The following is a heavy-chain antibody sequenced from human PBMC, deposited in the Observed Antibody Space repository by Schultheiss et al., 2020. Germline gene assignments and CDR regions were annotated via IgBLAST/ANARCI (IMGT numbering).Heavy chain of an antibody. J-gene: IGHJ4*02. CDR1: GFTFGDYA. D-gene: IGHD2-15*01. CDR3: TRSAQPLFDY. CDR2: IRSKAYGGTT. Sequence: GESLKISCTASGFTFGDYAMSWVRQAPGKGLEWVGFIRSKAYGGTTEYAASVKGRFTISRDDSKSIAYLQMNSLKTEDTAVYYCTRSAQPLFDYWGQGTLVTVSS. V-gene: IGHV3-49*04.